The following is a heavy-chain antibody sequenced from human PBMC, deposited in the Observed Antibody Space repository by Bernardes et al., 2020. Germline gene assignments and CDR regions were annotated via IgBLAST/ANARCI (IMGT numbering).Heavy chain of an antibody. CDR1: GYSFPSYY. CDR2: INPSGGSA. CDR3: ARGSGITMIVVAPDH. V-gene: IGHV1-46*01. Sequence: KDSCQASGYSFPSYYMHWVRQAPGQGLEWMGIINPSGGSASYAQKFQGRVTMTRDTSTSTVYMEVSSLRSEDTAVYYFARGSGITMIVVAPDHWGQGTLVTVSS. D-gene: IGHD3-22*01. J-gene: IGHJ4*02.